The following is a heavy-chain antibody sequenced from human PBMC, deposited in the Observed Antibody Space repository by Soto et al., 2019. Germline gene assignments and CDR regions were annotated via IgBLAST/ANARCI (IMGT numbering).Heavy chain of an antibody. CDR2: VNHSGST. Sequence: QVQLQQWGAGLLKPSETLSLTCAVYGDSLSGYYWSWIRQPPGKGLEWIGEVNHSGSTNYNPSLQSLVTISVDTSKNQFSLKLRSVTAADTAVYYCARQLGYCSGINCDDRPRWGQGIVVTVSS. CDR1: GDSLSGYY. D-gene: IGHD2-15*01. V-gene: IGHV4-34*01. CDR3: ARQLGYCSGINCDDRPR. J-gene: IGHJ4*02.